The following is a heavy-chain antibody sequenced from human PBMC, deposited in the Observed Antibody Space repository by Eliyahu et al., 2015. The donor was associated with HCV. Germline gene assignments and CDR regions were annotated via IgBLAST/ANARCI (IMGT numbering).Heavy chain of an antibody. D-gene: IGHD2-8*01. Sequence: EVQLVESGGDLVQPGGSLRLSCXASGFTFXSYWMHWVRQAPGKGLVWVSXINTDGSXTTXADSVKGRFTISRDNAKNTLYVQLNSLRAEDTAVYYCARDSSDCTKGVCPKNWFDSWGQGTLVTVSS. CDR1: GFTFXSYW. V-gene: IGHV3-74*01. CDR3: ARDSSDCTKGVCPKNWFDS. J-gene: IGHJ5*01. CDR2: INTDGSXT.